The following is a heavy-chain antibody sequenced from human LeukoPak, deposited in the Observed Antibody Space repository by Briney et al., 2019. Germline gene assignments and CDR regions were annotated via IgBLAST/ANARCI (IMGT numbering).Heavy chain of an antibody. J-gene: IGHJ6*03. Sequence: SETLSLTCAVYGGSFSGYYWSWIRQPPGRGLEWIGEINHSGNTNSNPSLKSRVTMSVDTSKNQFSLKLSSLTAADTAMYYCARREPHGDYGGKIRYYYYMDVWGKGTTITISS. CDR1: GGSFSGYY. CDR2: INHSGNT. V-gene: IGHV4-34*01. CDR3: ARREPHGDYGGKIRYYYYMDV. D-gene: IGHD4-23*01.